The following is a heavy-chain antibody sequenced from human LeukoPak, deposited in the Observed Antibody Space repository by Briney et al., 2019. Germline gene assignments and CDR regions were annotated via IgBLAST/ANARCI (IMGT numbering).Heavy chain of an antibody. CDR1: GGTFSSYA. V-gene: IGHV1-69*05. CDR2: ISPIFGTA. J-gene: IGHJ4*02. CDR3: ASASVDGYIPKNTYFDY. Sequence: ASVKVSCKASGGTFSSYAISWVRQAPGQGLEWIGGISPIFGTANYAQKFQGRVTITTDESTSTAYMELSSLRSEDTAVYYCASASVDGYIPKNTYFDYWGQGTLVTVSS. D-gene: IGHD5-24*01.